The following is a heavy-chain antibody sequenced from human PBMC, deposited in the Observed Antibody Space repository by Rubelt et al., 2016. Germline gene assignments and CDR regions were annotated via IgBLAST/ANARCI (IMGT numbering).Heavy chain of an antibody. Sequence: QVQLVQSGAEVKKPGASVKVSCKVSGYTLTELSMHWVRQAPGKGLEWMGGFDPEDGETIYAQKFQGRVTITDDTSTDTACMELSSLRSEDTAVYYCATGIVVVPAHVPSRDYWGQGTLVTVSS. CDR2: FDPEDGET. D-gene: IGHD2-2*01. V-gene: IGHV1-24*01. J-gene: IGHJ4*02. CDR1: GYTLTELS. CDR3: ATGIVVVPAHVPSRDY.